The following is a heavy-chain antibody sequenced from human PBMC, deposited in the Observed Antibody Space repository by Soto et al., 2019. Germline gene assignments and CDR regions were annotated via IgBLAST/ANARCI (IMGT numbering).Heavy chain of an antibody. V-gene: IGHV3-48*01. J-gene: IGHJ4*02. CDR3: ARDTGSSWYYFEY. D-gene: IGHD6-13*01. CDR1: GFTFNTYS. Sequence: EVQLVESGGGLVQPGGSLRLSCAASGFTFNTYSMNWVRQAPGKGLEWISYISSSSSTIYYADSVKGRFTISRDNAKNSLYLQMNSLRAEDTAVYYCARDTGSSWYYFEYWSQGTLVTVSS. CDR2: ISSSSSTI.